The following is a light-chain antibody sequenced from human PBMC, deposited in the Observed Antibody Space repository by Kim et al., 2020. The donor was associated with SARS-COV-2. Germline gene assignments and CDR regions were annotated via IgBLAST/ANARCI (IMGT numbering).Light chain of an antibody. CDR1: SSDVGGYNY. Sequence: QSVTISGTGTSSDVGGYNYVSWYQHHTGKVPKLMIYDVSKRPSGVPDRFSGSKSGNTASLTISGLQAEDEADYYCCSYAGSYTNYVFGTGTKVTVL. CDR2: DVS. CDR3: CSYAGSYTNYV. V-gene: IGLV2-11*01. J-gene: IGLJ1*01.